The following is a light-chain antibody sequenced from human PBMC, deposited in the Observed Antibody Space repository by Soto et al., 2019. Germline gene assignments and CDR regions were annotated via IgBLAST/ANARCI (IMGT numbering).Light chain of an antibody. CDR1: SSDAGGYNY. Sequence: QSVLTQPPSASGSPGQSVTISCTGTSSDAGGYNYVSWYQHHPGKAPKLMVYEVSKRPSGVPDRFSGSKSGNTASLTVTGVQAEDEADYYCSSYAGSNNFVFGTGTKVTVL. CDR2: EVS. V-gene: IGLV2-8*01. J-gene: IGLJ1*01. CDR3: SSYAGSNNFV.